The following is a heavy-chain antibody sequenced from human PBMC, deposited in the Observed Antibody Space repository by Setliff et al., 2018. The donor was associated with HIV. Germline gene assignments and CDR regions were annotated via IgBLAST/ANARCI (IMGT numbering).Heavy chain of an antibody. J-gene: IGHJ4*02. D-gene: IGHD2-15*01. CDR2: VYHTGST. V-gene: IGHV4-38-2*02. CDR3: ASSPAWRSDSGLHTFDY. CDR1: GYSISSRYY. Sequence: SETLSLTCTVSGYSISSRYYWGWIRQPPGMGLEWIGSVYHTGSTYYNPSLKSRVTMSADTSKNQFSLKLSSVTAADTAVYYCASSPAWRSDSGLHTFDYWGQGTLVTVSS.